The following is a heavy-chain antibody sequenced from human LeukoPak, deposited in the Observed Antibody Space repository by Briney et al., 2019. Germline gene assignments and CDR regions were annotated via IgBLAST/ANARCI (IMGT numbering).Heavy chain of an antibody. V-gene: IGHV3-48*02. CDR3: ARDAITIFGVVISLGMDV. Sequence: PGGSLRLSCAASGFTFSSYSMNWVRQAPGKGLEWVSYISSSSTIYYADSVKGRFTISRDNAKNSLYLQMNSLRDEDTAVYYCARDAITIFGVVISLGMDVWGQGTTVTVSS. D-gene: IGHD3-3*01. CDR2: ISSSSTI. J-gene: IGHJ6*02. CDR1: GFTFSSYS.